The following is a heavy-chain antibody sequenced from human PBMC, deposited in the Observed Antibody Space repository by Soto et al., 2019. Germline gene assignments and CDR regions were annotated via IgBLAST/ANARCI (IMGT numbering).Heavy chain of an antibody. CDR1: GFTFSSYW. J-gene: IGHJ4*02. CDR2: INNDGSSR. D-gene: IGHD3-22*01. Sequence: GGSLRLSCAASGFTFSSYWMHWVRQSPGKGLMWVSRINNDGSSRSYADSVKGRFTISRDNAKNTLYLQVNSLRAEDTAVYYCSRDDTTGYSAAGDYWGQGMLVTVSS. V-gene: IGHV3-74*01. CDR3: SRDDTTGYSAAGDY.